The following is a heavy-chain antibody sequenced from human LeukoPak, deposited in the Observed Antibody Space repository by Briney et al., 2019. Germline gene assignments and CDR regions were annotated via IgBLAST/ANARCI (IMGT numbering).Heavy chain of an antibody. CDR2: IYYSGST. CDR1: GGSISSYY. D-gene: IGHD2-2*01. CDR3: AREPAEYCRSTSCYEVDV. J-gene: IGHJ6*04. Sequence: SETLSLTCTVSGGSISSYYWSWIRQPPGKGLEWIGYIYYSGSTNYNPSLKSRVTISVDTSKNQFSLKLSSVTAADTAVYYCAREPAEYCRSTSCYEVDVWGKGTTVTVSS. V-gene: IGHV4-59*01.